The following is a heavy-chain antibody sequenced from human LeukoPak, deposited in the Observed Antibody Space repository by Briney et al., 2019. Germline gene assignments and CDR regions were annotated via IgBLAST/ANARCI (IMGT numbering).Heavy chain of an antibody. V-gene: IGHV3-9*01. D-gene: IGHD4-23*01. CDR3: AKGISTVVTPSDAFDI. CDR1: GFTFDDYA. Sequence: GGSLRLSCAASGFTFDDYAMHWVRQAPGKGLEWVSGISWNSGSIGYADSVKGRFTISRDNAKNSLYLQMNSLRAEDTALYYCAKGISTVVTPSDAFDIWGQGTMVTVSS. CDR2: ISWNSGSI. J-gene: IGHJ3*02.